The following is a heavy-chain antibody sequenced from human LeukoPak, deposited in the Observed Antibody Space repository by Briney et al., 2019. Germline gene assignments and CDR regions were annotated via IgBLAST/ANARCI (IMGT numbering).Heavy chain of an antibody. Sequence: ASVKVSCKASGGTFSSYAISWVRQAPGQGLEWMGWINPNSGGTNYAQKFQGRVTMTRDTSISTAYMELSRLRSDDTAVYYCARGGGKMCGGAFDIWGQGTMVTVSS. J-gene: IGHJ3*02. CDR1: GGTFSSYA. D-gene: IGHD2-21*01. CDR2: INPNSGGT. V-gene: IGHV1-2*02. CDR3: ARGGGKMCGGAFDI.